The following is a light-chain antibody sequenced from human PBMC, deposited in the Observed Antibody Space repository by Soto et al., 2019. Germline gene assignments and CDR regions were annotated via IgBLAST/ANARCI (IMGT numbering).Light chain of an antibody. Sequence: EIVLTQSPATLSLSPGERATLSCRASQTVSSSLAWYQQKPGQAPRLLMYGASSRATGIPDRFSGTGSGTDFTLTISRLEPEDFAVYYCQQYGSSPYTFGLGTKPEIK. V-gene: IGKV3-20*01. J-gene: IGKJ2*01. CDR2: GAS. CDR1: QTVSSS. CDR3: QQYGSSPYT.